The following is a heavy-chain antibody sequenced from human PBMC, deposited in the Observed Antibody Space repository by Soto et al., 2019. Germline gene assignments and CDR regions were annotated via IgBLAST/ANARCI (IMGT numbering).Heavy chain of an antibody. V-gene: IGHV3-15*01. CDR3: ARGHRSSGKIFDS. Sequence: EVQLVESGGGLVKPGGSVRLSCAASGFTFSNAWMSWVRQAPGKGLEWVGRIKSKSAGGTTEYDAPVKDRFTISRDDSNNTLYLQMNSLKIDDTAVYYCARGHRSSGKIFDSWGQGTLVTVSS. J-gene: IGHJ4*02. D-gene: IGHD3-22*01. CDR2: IKSKSAGGTT. CDR1: GFTFSNAW.